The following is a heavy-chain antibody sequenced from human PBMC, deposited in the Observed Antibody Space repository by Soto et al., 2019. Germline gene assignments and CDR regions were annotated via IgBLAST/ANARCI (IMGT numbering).Heavy chain of an antibody. V-gene: IGHV3-30*18. CDR3: AKDWSRSNIVVVPAAVWFDP. CDR2: ISYDGSNK. J-gene: IGHJ5*02. D-gene: IGHD2-2*01. CDR1: GFTFSSYG. Sequence: GGSLRLSCAASGFTFSSYGMHWVRQAPGKGLEWVAVISYDGSNKYYADSVKGRFTISRDNSKNTLYLQMNSLRAEDTAVYYCAKDWSRSNIVVVPAAVWFDPWGQGTLVTVSS.